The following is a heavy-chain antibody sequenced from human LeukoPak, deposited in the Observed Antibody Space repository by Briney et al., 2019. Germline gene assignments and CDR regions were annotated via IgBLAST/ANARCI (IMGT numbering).Heavy chain of an antibody. V-gene: IGHV3-7*01. J-gene: IGHJ4*02. CDR1: GFTFSSYW. Sequence: GSLRLSCAASGFTFSSYWMSWVRQAPGKGLEWVANIKQDGSEKYYVDSVKGRFTISRDNAKNSLYLQMNSLRAEDTAVYYCARDLVTIFGDLDYWGQGTLVTVSS. CDR3: ARDLVTIFGDLDY. CDR2: IKQDGSEK. D-gene: IGHD3-3*01.